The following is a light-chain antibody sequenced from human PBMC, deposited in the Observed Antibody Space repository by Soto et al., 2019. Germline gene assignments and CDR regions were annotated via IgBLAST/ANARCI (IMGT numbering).Light chain of an antibody. CDR2: GAS. J-gene: IGKJ1*01. Sequence: DNGLTQSPGILSLSQGARATISCRASQNVDRNSFAWYQQKPGQAPIIIISGASGRATGIPNRFSGSGSGTDFTLTISRLEPEYFAVYYCQQYGTLSWTFGQGTKVDIK. CDR3: QQYGTLSWT. V-gene: IGKV3-20*01. CDR1: QNVDRNS.